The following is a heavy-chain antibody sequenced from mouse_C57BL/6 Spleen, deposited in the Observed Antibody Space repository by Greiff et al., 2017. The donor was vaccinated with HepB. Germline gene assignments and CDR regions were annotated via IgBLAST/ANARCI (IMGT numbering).Heavy chain of an antibody. V-gene: IGHV2-5*01. CDR3: AKGDFDV. Sequence: QVQLQQSGPGLVQPSQSLSITCTVSGFSLTSYGVHWVRQSPGKGLEWLGVIWRGGSTDYNAAFISRLSITKDNSKSQVFFKMNSLQADDTAIYYCAKGDFDVWGTGTTVTVSS. CDR1: GFSLTSYG. J-gene: IGHJ1*03. CDR2: IWRGGST.